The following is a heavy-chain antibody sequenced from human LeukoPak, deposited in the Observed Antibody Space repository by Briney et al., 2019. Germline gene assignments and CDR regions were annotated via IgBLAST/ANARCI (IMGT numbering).Heavy chain of an antibody. J-gene: IGHJ4*02. Sequence: GGSLRLSCAASGFTFSSYAMSWVRQAPGKGLEWVSAISGSGGSTYYADSVKGRFTISRDNSKNTLYLQMNSLRAEDTAVYYCARGASDYYDSSGYFLGYWGQGTLVTVSS. V-gene: IGHV3-23*01. CDR3: ARGASDYYDSSGYFLGY. D-gene: IGHD3-22*01. CDR1: GFTFSSYA. CDR2: ISGSGGST.